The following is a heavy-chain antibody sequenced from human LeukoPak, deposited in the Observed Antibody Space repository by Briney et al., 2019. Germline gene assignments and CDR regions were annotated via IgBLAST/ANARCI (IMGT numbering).Heavy chain of an antibody. Sequence: GESLKISCEGSGYSFASYWIGWVRQMPGKGLEWMGIIYPGDSDTRYSPSFQGQVTISADKSISTAYLQWSSLKASDTAMYYCARGANSYGYNIDYWGQGTLVTVSS. CDR1: GYSFASYW. CDR2: IYPGDSDT. D-gene: IGHD5-18*01. CDR3: ARGANSYGYNIDY. V-gene: IGHV5-51*01. J-gene: IGHJ4*02.